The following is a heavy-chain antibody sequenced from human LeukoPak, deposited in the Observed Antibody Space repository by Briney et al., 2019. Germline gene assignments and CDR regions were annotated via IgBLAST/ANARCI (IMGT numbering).Heavy chain of an antibody. CDR3: VRGSTYYDIFLTEEGLEGFDY. D-gene: IGHD3-9*01. CDR1: GFTFSSYG. V-gene: IGHV3-30*03. Sequence: PGRSLRLSCAASGFTFSSYGMHWVRQAPGKGLEWVAVISYDGSNKYYADSVKGRFTISRDNSKNTLYLQMSSLRVEDTAVYYCVRGSTYYDIFLTEEGLEGFDYWGQGTLVTVSS. J-gene: IGHJ4*02. CDR2: ISYDGSNK.